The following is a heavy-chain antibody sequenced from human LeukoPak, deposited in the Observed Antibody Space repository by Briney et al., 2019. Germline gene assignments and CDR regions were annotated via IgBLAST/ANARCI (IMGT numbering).Heavy chain of an antibody. CDR3: AKTYYDFWSGYFVDY. CDR2: ISYDGSNK. Sequence: GGSLRLSCAASGFTFSSYAMHWGRQAPGEGLERGAVISYDGSNKYYADSVKGRFTISRDNSKNTLYLQMNSLRAEDTAVYYCAKTYYDFWSGYFVDYWGQGTLVTVSS. J-gene: IGHJ4*02. CDR1: GFTFSSYA. D-gene: IGHD3-3*01. V-gene: IGHV3-30*01.